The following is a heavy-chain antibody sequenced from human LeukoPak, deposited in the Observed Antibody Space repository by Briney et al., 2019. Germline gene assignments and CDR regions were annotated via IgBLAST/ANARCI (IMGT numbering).Heavy chain of an antibody. V-gene: IGHV4-39*07. CDR3: ARGYCSSGTCPSFDY. J-gene: IGHJ4*02. D-gene: IGHD2-15*01. CDR1: GGSISSSSYY. Sequence: PSETLSLTCTVSGGSISSSSYYWGWIRQPPGKGLEWIGSIYYSGSTYYNPSLKSRVTISVDRSKNQFSLELNSVTAADTAVYYCARGYCSSGTCPSFDYWGQGTLVTVSS. CDR2: IYYSGST.